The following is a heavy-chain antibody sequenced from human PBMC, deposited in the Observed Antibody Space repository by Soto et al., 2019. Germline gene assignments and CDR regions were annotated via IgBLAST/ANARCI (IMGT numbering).Heavy chain of an antibody. V-gene: IGHV3-30*18. CDR1: GFTFSSYG. J-gene: IGHJ4*02. CDR2: ISYDGSNK. Sequence: QVQLVESGGGVVQPGRSLRLSCAASGFTFSSYGMHWVRQAPGKGLEWVAVISYDGSNKYYADSVKGQFTISRYNSKNTLYLQMNSLRAEDTAVYYCAKERAAMGTHNWGQGTLVTVSS. CDR3: AKERAAMGTHN. D-gene: IGHD5-18*01.